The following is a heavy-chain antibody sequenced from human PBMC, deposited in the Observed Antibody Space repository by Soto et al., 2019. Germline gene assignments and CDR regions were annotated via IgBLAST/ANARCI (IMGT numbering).Heavy chain of an antibody. V-gene: IGHV3-23*01. J-gene: IGHJ4*02. CDR2: ISGSGGST. CDR1: GFTFSSYA. Sequence: PGGSVRLSCAASGFTFSSYAMSWVRQAPGKGLEWLSAISGSGGSTYYADSVKGRFTISRDNSKNTLYLQMNSLRAEDTAVYYCAKDADLGYCSGGSCYDPFRYFDYWGQGTLVTVSS. D-gene: IGHD2-15*01. CDR3: AKDADLGYCSGGSCYDPFRYFDY.